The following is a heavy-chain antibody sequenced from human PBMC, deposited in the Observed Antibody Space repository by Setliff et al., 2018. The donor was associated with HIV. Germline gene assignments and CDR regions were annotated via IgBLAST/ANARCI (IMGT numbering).Heavy chain of an antibody. Sequence: GSLRLTCAVYGGSFSGHYWTWIRQPPGKGLEWIGSIYHSGSTHYNPSLKSRVTISVDTSKNQFSLKLSSVTAADTAVYYCARPGVGTVSFDYWGQGTLVTVSS. CDR1: GGSFSGHY. CDR3: ARPGVGTVSFDY. D-gene: IGHD1-7*01. CDR2: IYHSGST. J-gene: IGHJ4*02. V-gene: IGHV4-34*01.